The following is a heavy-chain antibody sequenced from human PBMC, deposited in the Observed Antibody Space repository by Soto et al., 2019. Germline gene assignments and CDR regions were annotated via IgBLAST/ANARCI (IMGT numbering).Heavy chain of an antibody. CDR2: ISGRGSST. Sequence: EVQLLNSGGGLVQPGGSLRLSCAASGFTFSNYDMNWVRQAPGKGLEWVSAISGRGSSTYYADSVKGRFTISRDDSKNTAYLQMNSLRAEDTAVYYCATVSIVAGAIRYDLDYWGQGTLVSVSS. J-gene: IGHJ4*02. CDR1: GFTFSNYD. CDR3: ATVSIVAGAIRYDLDY. V-gene: IGHV3-23*01. D-gene: IGHD2-2*01.